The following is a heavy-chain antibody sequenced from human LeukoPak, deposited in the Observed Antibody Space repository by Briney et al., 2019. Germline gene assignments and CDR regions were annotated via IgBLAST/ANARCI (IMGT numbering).Heavy chain of an antibody. CDR3: ARQEYSSSVPDY. CDR1: GYSFTSYW. V-gene: IGHV5-51*01. CDR2: IYPGDSDT. Sequence: GESLKISCKGSGYSFTSYWIGWVRQMPGKGLEWMGIIYPGDSDTRYSPSFQGQVTISADKSISSAYPQWSSLKASDTAIYYCARQEYSSSVPDYWGQGTLVTVSS. J-gene: IGHJ4*02. D-gene: IGHD6-6*01.